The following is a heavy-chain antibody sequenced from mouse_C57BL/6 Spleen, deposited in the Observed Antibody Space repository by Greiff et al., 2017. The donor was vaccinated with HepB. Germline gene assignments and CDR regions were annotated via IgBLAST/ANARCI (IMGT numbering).Heavy chain of an antibody. Sequence: VQLQQPGAELVKPGASVKLSCKASGYTFTSYWMHWVKQRPGQGLEWIGMIHPNSGSTNYNEKFKSKATLTVDKSSSTAYMQLSSLTSEDSAVYYCARDGDYDGRVDYWGQGTSVTVSS. V-gene: IGHV1-64*01. J-gene: IGHJ4*01. CDR2: IHPNSGST. D-gene: IGHD2-4*01. CDR1: GYTFTSYW. CDR3: ARDGDYDGRVDY.